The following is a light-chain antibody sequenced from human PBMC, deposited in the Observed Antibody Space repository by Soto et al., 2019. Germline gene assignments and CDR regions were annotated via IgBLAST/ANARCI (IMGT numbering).Light chain of an antibody. CDR2: DAS. CDR3: QQRSNGISIT. CDR1: QSVSIY. J-gene: IGKJ1*01. V-gene: IGKV3-11*01. Sequence: DIVLTQTPRTLTLSPWVTSTLSCMASQSVSIYLAWYQQKPGQAPRLLIYDASNRATGIQARFSGSGSGTDFTITISSRVPEDFAAYYCQQRSNGISITFGQGTKVDIK.